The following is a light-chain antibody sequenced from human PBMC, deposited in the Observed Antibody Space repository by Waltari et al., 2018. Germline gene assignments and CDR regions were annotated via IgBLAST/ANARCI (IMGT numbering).Light chain of an antibody. CDR2: KYT. V-gene: IGLV3-25*03. J-gene: IGLJ2*01. CDR3: QSADTIGSII. Sequence: SSELTQPPSVSVSPGKTAKISCSGDALPMQFAHWYLQKPVQAPLVIMYKYTQRPSGSPGRVSAAHAGKTFTLTNRGVQAEDEADYYCQSADTIGSIIFGGGTKLTVL. CDR1: ALPMQF.